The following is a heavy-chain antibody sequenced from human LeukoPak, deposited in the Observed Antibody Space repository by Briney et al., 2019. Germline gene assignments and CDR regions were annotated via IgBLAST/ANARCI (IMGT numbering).Heavy chain of an antibody. CDR2: MNLKRVDYT. CDR3: ARTRRQNNGGHFDY. V-gene: IGHV1-8*02. D-gene: IGHD4-23*01. CDR1: GYPFTSDD. Sequence: GASVKVSCQASGYPFTSDDINWVRQATGQGLEWMGWMNLKRVDYTVYGQNFQGRVTLTRDTSTRTAYMEVDNLRSEDAPVYYCARTRRQNNGGHFDYWGQGTLVTVSS. J-gene: IGHJ4*02.